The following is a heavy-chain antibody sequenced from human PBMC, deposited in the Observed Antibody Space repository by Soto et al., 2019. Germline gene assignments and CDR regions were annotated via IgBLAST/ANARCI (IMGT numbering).Heavy chain of an antibody. CDR1: GGTFSSYT. Sequence: QVQLVQSGAEVKKPGSSVKVSCKASGGTFSSYTISWVRQAPGQGLEWMGRIIPILGIANYAQKFQGRVTITADNSRSPAYMERSSLGSEDTAVYYCARGRSGIAAAGDYWGQGTLVTVSS. J-gene: IGHJ4*02. CDR3: ARGRSGIAAAGDY. D-gene: IGHD6-13*01. CDR2: IIPILGIA. V-gene: IGHV1-69*02.